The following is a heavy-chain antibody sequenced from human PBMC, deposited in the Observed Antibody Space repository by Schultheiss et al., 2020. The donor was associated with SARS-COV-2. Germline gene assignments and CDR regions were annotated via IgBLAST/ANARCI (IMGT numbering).Heavy chain of an antibody. J-gene: IGHJ4*02. V-gene: IGHV3-7*03. D-gene: IGHD2-15*01. CDR2: IKQDGSEK. Sequence: GGSLRLSCAASGFTFSSYAMSWVRQAPGKGLEWVANIKQDGSEKYYVDSVKGRFTISRDNSKNTLYLQMNSLRAEDTAVYYCAKAKFPLLVVVVAARVSLDYWGQGTLVTVSS. CDR1: GFTFSSYA. CDR3: AKAKFPLLVVVVAARVSLDY.